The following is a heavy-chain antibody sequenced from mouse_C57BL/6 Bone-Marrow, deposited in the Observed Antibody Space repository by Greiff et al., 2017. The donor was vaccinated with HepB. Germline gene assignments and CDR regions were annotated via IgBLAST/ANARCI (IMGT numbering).Heavy chain of an antibody. CDR2: ISYSGST. CDR1: GYSITSGYD. J-gene: IGHJ1*03. CDR3: ASGWLRPWYFDV. D-gene: IGHD2-2*01. Sequence: EVKLQESGPGMVKPSQSLSLTCTVTGYSITSGYDWHWIRHFPGNKLEWMGYISYSGSTNYNPSLKSRIPITHDTSKNHFFLKLNSVTTEDTDTYYCASGWLRPWYFDVWGRGTAVTVSS. V-gene: IGHV3-1*01.